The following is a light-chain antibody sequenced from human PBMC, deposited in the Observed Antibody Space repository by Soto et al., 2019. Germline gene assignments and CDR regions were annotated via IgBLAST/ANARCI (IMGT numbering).Light chain of an antibody. J-gene: IGLJ2*01. Sequence: QSALTQPASVSGSPGQSITISCTGTSSDVGSYNLVSWYQQHPGKAPKLIIYEGNKRPSGVANRFSGSKSGKTASLTISGLQAEDEADYYCCSYSGSRSFVVFGGGTKLTVL. CDR2: EGN. CDR1: SSDVGSYNL. V-gene: IGLV2-23*03. CDR3: CSYSGSRSFVV.